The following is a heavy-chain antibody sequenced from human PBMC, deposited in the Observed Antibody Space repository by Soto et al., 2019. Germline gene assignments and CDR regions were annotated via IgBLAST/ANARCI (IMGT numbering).Heavy chain of an antibody. CDR2: IYHGGSP. J-gene: IGHJ6*02. V-gene: IGHV4-38-2*02. CDR1: GYSISSGYY. Sequence: SEILSLTCAVSGYSISSGYYWGWIRQPPGKGLEWIGNIYHGGSPYYNPSLRSRVTISVDTSKNQFSLKLSSATAADTAVYYCARDTAQGATTKVYYYGMDVWGQGTTVTVSS. D-gene: IGHD1-26*01. CDR3: ARDTAQGATTKVYYYGMDV.